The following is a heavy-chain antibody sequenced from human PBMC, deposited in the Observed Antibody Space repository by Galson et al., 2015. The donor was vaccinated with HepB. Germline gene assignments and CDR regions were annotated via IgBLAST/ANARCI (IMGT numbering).Heavy chain of an antibody. CDR1: GFTFSNYW. CDR2: INQDGSER. D-gene: IGHD2-2*01. Sequence: SLRLSCAASGFTFSNYWMSWVRQAPGKGLEWVANINQDGSERYYVDSVKGRFTISRDNAKNSLYLQMNSLRAEDTAVYYCARDGLGYCSSTSCRNWFDPWGQGTPVTVSS. V-gene: IGHV3-7*03. CDR3: ARDGLGYCSSTSCRNWFDP. J-gene: IGHJ5*02.